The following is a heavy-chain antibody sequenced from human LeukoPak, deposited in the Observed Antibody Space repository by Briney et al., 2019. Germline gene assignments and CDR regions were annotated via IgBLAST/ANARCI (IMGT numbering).Heavy chain of an antibody. D-gene: IGHD5-18*01. V-gene: IGHV4-61*01. CDR2: IYYSGST. CDR3: AAGGGYSYADFDY. Sequence: KASETLSLTCTVSGGSVSSGSYYWSWVRQPPGKGLEWIGYIYYSGSTNYNPSLKSRVTISVDTSKNQFSLKLSSVTAADTAVYYCAAGGGYSYADFDYWGQGTLVTVSS. J-gene: IGHJ4*02. CDR1: GGSVSSGSYY.